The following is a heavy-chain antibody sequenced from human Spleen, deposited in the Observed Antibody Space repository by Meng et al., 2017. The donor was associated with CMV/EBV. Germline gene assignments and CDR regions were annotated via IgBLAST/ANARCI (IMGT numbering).Heavy chain of an antibody. CDR3: AGLIVGDGGRGH. CDR1: GGSVSSDNYH. Sequence: SETLSLTCIISGGSVSSDNYHWNWIRQSPGKGLEWIGQTVYGGSTNYHPSLKSRLTISIDTSKNQFSLNLNSATAADTALYYCAGLIVGDGGRGHWGQGTLVTVSS. D-gene: IGHD2/OR15-2a*01. J-gene: IGHJ4*02. CDR2: TVYGGST. V-gene: IGHV4-61*01.